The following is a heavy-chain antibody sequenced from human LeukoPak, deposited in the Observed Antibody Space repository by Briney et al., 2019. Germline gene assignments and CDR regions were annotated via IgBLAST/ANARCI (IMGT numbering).Heavy chain of an antibody. D-gene: IGHD4-23*01. Sequence: SGGSLRLSCAASGFTFSSYDMHWVRQATGKGLEWVSAIGTAGDTYYAGSVEGRFTISRENAKNSLYLQMNSLRAGDTAVYYCARGVVRGAFDIWGQGTMVTVSS. CDR2: IGTAGDT. CDR3: ARGVVRGAFDI. CDR1: GFTFSSYD. J-gene: IGHJ3*02. V-gene: IGHV3-13*01.